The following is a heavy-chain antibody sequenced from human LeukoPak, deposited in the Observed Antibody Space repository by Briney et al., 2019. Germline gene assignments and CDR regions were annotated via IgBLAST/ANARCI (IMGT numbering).Heavy chain of an antibody. J-gene: IGHJ3*02. CDR1: GDSVSSNSAA. CDR3: ARDRGYDSSGYYPKAFDI. V-gene: IGHV6-1*01. Sequence: SQTLSLTFAISGDSVSSNSAAWNWIRQSPSRGLEWLGRTYYRSKWYNDYAVSVKSRITINPDTSKNQFSLQLNSVTPEDTAVYYCARDRGYDSSGYYPKAFDIWGQGTMVTVSA. D-gene: IGHD3-22*01. CDR2: TYYRSKWYN.